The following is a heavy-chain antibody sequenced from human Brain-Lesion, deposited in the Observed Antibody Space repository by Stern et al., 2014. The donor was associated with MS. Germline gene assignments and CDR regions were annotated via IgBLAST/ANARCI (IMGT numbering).Heavy chain of an antibody. CDR3: ARHDSVPRPSQLYSARDRGPGYFDY. CDR2: IYYSGFT. CDR1: GGSNSSSTYY. V-gene: IGHV4-39*01. D-gene: IGHD1-26*01. Sequence: QVQLVESGPGLVKPSETLSLTCTVSGGSNSSSTYYWAWIRQPPGKGLEWIGNIYYSGFTYYNPSLKSRVTISVDMSKNQFSLKLSSVTAADTAIYYCARHDSVPRPSQLYSARDRGPGYFDYWGQGTLVTVSS. J-gene: IGHJ4*02.